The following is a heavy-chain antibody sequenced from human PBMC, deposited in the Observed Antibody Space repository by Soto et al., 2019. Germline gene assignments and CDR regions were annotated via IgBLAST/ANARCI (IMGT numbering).Heavy chain of an antibody. J-gene: IGHJ4*02. CDR3: ARGGRGDYYFDY. Sequence: SETLSLTCTVSGGSISSGDYYWSWIRQPPGKGLEWIGYIYYSGSTYYNPSLKSRVTISVDTSKNQFSLKLSSVTAADAAVYYCARGGRGDYYFDYWGQGTLVTVSS. CDR1: GGSISSGDYY. D-gene: IGHD3-16*01. V-gene: IGHV4-30-4*01. CDR2: IYYSGST.